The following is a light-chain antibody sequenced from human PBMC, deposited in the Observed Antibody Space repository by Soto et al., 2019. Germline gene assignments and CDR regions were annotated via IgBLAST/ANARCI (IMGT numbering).Light chain of an antibody. Sequence: VIWVTQSPSFPSSSSRGPVTTRGRMSQGISSYLAWYQQKPGKAPELLIYAASTLQSGVPSRFSGSGSGTDFTLTISCLQSEDFATYYCQQYYSFPITFSGGTKVDIK. CDR1: QGISSY. CDR2: AAS. V-gene: IGKV1D-8*01. CDR3: QQYYSFPIT. J-gene: IGKJ4*01.